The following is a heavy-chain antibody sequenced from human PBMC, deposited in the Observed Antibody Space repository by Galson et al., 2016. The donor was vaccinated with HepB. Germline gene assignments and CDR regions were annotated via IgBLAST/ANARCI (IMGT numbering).Heavy chain of an antibody. CDR2: VYQNGNN. D-gene: IGHD3-3*01. J-gene: IGHJ4*02. V-gene: IGHV4-4*02. CDR3: ARFWNGNYFDY. CDR1: GASISSTDW. Sequence: TLSLTCAVSGASISSTDWWSWVRQPPGKGLEWIGEVYQNGNNNYKPSLKSRVTISVDKSKNQFSLRLSSVTAADTAVYYCARFWNGNYFDYWGQGTLVTVSS.